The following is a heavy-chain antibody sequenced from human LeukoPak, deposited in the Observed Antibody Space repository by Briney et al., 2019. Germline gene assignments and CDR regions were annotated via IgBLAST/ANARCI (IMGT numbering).Heavy chain of an antibody. J-gene: IGHJ3*01. CDR2: YDPGEGER. Sequence: ASVKVSCTVSGYTITELSMHWVRQAPGKGLEWMGSYDPGEGERINAQKFQGRVTMTEETSTDRAYMELTSLTSEDTAVYYCATQFDYDRSAYLRAFDLWGQGTKVTVSS. CDR3: ATQFDYDRSAYLRAFDL. D-gene: IGHD3-22*01. V-gene: IGHV1-24*01. CDR1: GYTITELS.